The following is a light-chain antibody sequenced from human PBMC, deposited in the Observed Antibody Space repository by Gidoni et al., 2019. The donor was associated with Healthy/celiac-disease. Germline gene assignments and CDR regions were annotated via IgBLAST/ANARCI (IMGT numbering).Light chain of an antibody. J-gene: IGKJ1*01. Sequence: DIQMTQSPSPLSASVGDRVTITCRASQSISSWLAWYQQKPGKAPKLLIYKASSLESGVPSRFSGSGSGTEFTLTISSLQPDDFATYYCQQYNSYWWTFXQXTKVEIK. CDR2: KAS. V-gene: IGKV1-5*03. CDR3: QQYNSYWWT. CDR1: QSISSW.